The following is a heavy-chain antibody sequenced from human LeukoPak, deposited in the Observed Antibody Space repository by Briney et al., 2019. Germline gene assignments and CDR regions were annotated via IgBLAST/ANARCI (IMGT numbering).Heavy chain of an antibody. V-gene: IGHV2-5*02. J-gene: IGHJ4*02. CDR3: AHKSGGSLDY. Sequence: SGPTLVNPPQTLTLTCTFSGFSLSTRGVGVGWIRQPPGKALEWLSLIYWDDDKRYSPSLNNRLTITKDTSKNQVVLIMTNMDPVDTATYYCAHKSGGSLDYWGQGTLVTVSS. CDR1: GFSLSTRGVG. D-gene: IGHD2-15*01. CDR2: IYWDDDK.